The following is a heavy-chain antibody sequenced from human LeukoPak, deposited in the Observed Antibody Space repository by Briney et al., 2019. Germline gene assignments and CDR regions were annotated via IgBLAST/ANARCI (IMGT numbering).Heavy chain of an antibody. J-gene: IGHJ3*02. D-gene: IGHD3-10*01. CDR1: GGTFSNYG. V-gene: IGHV1-69*06. Sequence: SVKVSCKASGGTFSNYGISWVRQAPGQGLEWMGGIIPIFGTANYAQKFQDRVPITADKSTSAAYMELSSLRSEDTAVYYCARGMVRGVIGGGAFDIWGQGTMVTVSS. CDR2: IIPIFGTA. CDR3: ARGMVRGVIGGGAFDI.